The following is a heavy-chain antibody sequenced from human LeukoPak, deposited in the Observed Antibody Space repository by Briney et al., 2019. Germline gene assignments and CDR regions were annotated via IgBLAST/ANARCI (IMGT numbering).Heavy chain of an antibody. CDR2: ITSSSSYI. J-gene: IGHJ6*02. CDR1: GFTFSSYR. D-gene: IGHD6-13*01. Sequence: PGGSLRLSCAASGFTFSSYRMNWVRQAPGKGLEWVSSITSSSSYIYYADSVKGRFTISRDNAKNSLYLQMNSLRAEDTAVYYCARVSGSSWYDGYYYGMDVWGQGTTVTVSS. CDR3: ARVSGSSWYDGYYYGMDV. V-gene: IGHV3-21*01.